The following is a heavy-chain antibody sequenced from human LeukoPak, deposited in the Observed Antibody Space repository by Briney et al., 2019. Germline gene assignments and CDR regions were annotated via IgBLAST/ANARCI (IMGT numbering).Heavy chain of an antibody. Sequence: HPGGSLRLSCAASGFTFNSYWMSWVRQAPGKGLEWVANIKQDGSEKYYVDSVKGRFTISRDNAKNSLYLQMNSLRAEDTAVYYCARRSSRGGIQLWSYAFDIWGQGTMVTVSS. CDR2: IKQDGSEK. J-gene: IGHJ3*02. CDR1: GFTFNSYW. D-gene: IGHD5-18*01. V-gene: IGHV3-7*01. CDR3: ARRSSRGGIQLWSYAFDI.